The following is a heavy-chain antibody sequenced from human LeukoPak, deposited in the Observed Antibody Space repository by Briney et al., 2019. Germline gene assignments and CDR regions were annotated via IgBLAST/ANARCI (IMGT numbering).Heavy chain of an antibody. CDR2: INHSGNT. J-gene: IGHJ3*02. Sequence: SETLSLTCAVYGGSFNNYYWNCIRQTPGKGLEWIGEINHSGNTNYNPSLKSRVTISVDTSKNQFSLRLSSVTAADTAVYYCASPRDSSGYYDDAFDIWGQGTMVTVSS. D-gene: IGHD3-22*01. CDR3: ASPRDSSGYYDDAFDI. V-gene: IGHV4-34*01. CDR1: GGSFNNYY.